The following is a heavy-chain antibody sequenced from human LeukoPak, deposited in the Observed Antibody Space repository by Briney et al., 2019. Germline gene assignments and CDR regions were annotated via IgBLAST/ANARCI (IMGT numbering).Heavy chain of an antibody. CDR3: ARQSLYCSSTSCYEGYYGMDV. CDR2: IYYSGST. D-gene: IGHD2-2*01. CDR1: GGSISSYY. J-gene: IGHJ6*02. Sequence: SSETLSLTCTVSGGSISSYYWSWIRQPPGKGLEWIGYIYYSGSTNYNPSLKSRVTISVDTSKNQFSLKLSSVTAADTAVYYCARQSLYCSSTSCYEGYYGMDVWGQGTTVTVSS. V-gene: IGHV4-59*08.